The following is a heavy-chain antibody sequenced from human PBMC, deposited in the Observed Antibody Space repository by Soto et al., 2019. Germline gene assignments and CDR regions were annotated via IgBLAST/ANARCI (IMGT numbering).Heavy chain of an antibody. D-gene: IGHD2-15*01. V-gene: IGHV5-51*01. J-gene: IGHJ4*02. CDR2: VYPRDSDT. CDR3: ARPPLPGYSIHFNS. Sequence: GESLKISCKASGYIFIDYWIGWVRQMPGKGLEWMGIVYPRDSDTRYRPSFQGQVTISADRSTGTAFLQWRSLKASDTALYYCARPPLPGYSIHFNSWGQGTLVTGS. CDR1: GYIFIDYW.